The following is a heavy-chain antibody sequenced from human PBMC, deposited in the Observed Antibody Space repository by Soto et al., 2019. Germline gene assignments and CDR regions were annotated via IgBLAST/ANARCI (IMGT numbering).Heavy chain of an antibody. J-gene: IGHJ4*02. CDR1: GFTFSDFY. Sequence: GGSLRLSCVASGFTFSDFYMSWIRQAPGKGLEWVSYISTSVSTIYYADSVEGRFTISRDNAKNSLYLQMNSLRVEDTAVYYCARVTSWGYFDYWGQGTPVTVSS. V-gene: IGHV3-11*01. CDR2: ISTSVSTI. D-gene: IGHD3-16*01. CDR3: ARVTSWGYFDY.